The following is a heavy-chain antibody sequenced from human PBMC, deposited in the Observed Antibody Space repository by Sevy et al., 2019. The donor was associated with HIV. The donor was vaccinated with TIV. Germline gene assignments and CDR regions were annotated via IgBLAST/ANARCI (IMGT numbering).Heavy chain of an antibody. V-gene: IGHV1-18*01. J-gene: IGHJ6*02. D-gene: IGHD1-26*01. Sequence: ASVKVSCKASGYTFTSYGISWVRQAPGQGLEWMGRISAYNGNTNYAQKLQGRVTMTTDTSTSTAYMELRSLRSDDTAVYYCARDRSGSYYYYGMDVWGQGTTVTVSS. CDR3: ARDRSGSYYYYGMDV. CDR2: ISAYNGNT. CDR1: GYTFTSYG.